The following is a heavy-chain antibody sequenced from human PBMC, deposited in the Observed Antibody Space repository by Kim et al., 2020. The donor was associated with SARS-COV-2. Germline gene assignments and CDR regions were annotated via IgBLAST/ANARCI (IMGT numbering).Heavy chain of an antibody. J-gene: IGHJ4*02. D-gene: IGHD1-26*01. V-gene: IGHV5-51*01. Sequence: GESLKISCKGSGYIFTIYWIGWVRQMPGKGLEWMGVIYPGDSDTRYSPSFQGQVTISADKSPSTAYLQWNSLKASDTAMYYCARHGVGATYGGVDYWGQGNLVTVSS. CDR2: IYPGDSDT. CDR1: GYIFTIYW. CDR3: ARHGVGATYGGVDY.